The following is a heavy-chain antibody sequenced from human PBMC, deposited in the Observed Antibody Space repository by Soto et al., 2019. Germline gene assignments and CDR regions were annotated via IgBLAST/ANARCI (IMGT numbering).Heavy chain of an antibody. D-gene: IGHD4-17*01. J-gene: IGHJ4*02. Sequence: GGSLRLSCAASGFTFSNAWRSWVRQAPWKGLEWVGRIKSKTDGGTTDYAAPVKGRFTISRDDSKNTLYLQMNSLKTEDTAVYYCTTEDQTTVTTFDYWGQGTLVTVSS. CDR2: IKSKTDGGTT. CDR1: GFTFSNAW. V-gene: IGHV3-15*01. CDR3: TTEDQTTVTTFDY.